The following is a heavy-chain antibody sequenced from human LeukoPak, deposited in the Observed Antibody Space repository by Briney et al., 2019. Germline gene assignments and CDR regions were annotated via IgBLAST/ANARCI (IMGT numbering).Heavy chain of an antibody. Sequence: GGSLRLSCAVSGITLSNYGMSWVRQAPGKGLEWVAGSDSGGRTNYADSVKGRFTISRDNAKNTLYLQMNSLRAEDTAVYFCAKRGVVIRVILVGFHKQAYYFDSWGQGALVTVSS. CDR2: SDSGGRT. D-gene: IGHD3-10*01. CDR1: GITLSNYG. CDR3: AKRGVVIRVILVGFHKQAYYFDS. J-gene: IGHJ4*02. V-gene: IGHV3-23*01.